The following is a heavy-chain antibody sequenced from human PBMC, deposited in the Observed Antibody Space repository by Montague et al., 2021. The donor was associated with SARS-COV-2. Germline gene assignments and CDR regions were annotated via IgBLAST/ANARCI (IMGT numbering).Heavy chain of an antibody. Sequence: SRRLSCAASGFNFSSYAMSWVRQAPGKGLEWVSEITGSGGTTYYADSVKGRFTISRDNSKYTLFLQMHSLRAEDTAIYYCAKHRTGTTPFDYWGQGTLVTVSS. V-gene: IGHV3-23*01. CDR3: AKHRTGTTPFDY. CDR1: GFNFSSYA. CDR2: ITGSGGTT. J-gene: IGHJ4*02. D-gene: IGHD1-7*01.